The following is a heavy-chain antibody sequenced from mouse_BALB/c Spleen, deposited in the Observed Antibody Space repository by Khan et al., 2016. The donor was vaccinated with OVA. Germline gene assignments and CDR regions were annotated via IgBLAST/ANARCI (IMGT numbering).Heavy chain of an antibody. Sequence: DLVKPGASVKLSCKASGYTFTSYWINWIKQRPGQGLEWIGRIAPGSGSTSYNEMFKGKAILTVDKSSSTAYIQLSSLSSVDSAVCFCARSNYYGSGLYAMDYWGQGTSVTVSS. CDR1: GYTFTSYW. CDR3: ARSNYYGSGLYAMDY. CDR2: IAPGSGST. J-gene: IGHJ4*01. D-gene: IGHD1-1*01. V-gene: IGHV1S41*01.